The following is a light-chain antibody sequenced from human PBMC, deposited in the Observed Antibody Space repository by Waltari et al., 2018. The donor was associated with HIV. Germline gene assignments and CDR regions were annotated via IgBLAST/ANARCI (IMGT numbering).Light chain of an antibody. V-gene: IGLV2-14*01. CDR3: SSFITTTTHVV. Sequence: QSALTQPASVSGSLGQSVTLPCTGANSYIGGYNYVSWYQQHPGKAPKLIIHEVSNRPSGVSDRFSGSKSGNTASLTISGLQAEDESDYYCSSFITTTTHVVFGGGTRLTVL. CDR1: NSYIGGYNY. CDR2: EVS. J-gene: IGLJ2*01.